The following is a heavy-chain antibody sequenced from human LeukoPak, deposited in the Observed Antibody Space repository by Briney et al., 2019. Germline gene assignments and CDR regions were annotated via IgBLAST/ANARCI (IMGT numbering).Heavy chain of an antibody. CDR1: GDSISGFY. J-gene: IGHJ4*02. CDR2: IYTSGST. D-gene: IGHD2-21*02. CDR3: ASQSARTGIVVVTATFDY. Sequence: PSETLSLTCTVSGDSISGFYWSWIRQAAGKGLEWIGHIYTSGSTNYNPSLKSRVTISVDTSKNQFSLKLSSVTAADTAVYYCASQSARTGIVVVTATFDYWGQGTLVTVSS. V-gene: IGHV4-4*08.